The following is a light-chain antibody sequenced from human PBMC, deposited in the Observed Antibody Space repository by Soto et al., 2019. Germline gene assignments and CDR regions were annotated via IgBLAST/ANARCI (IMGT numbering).Light chain of an antibody. CDR3: QLYGTSRST. J-gene: IGKJ5*01. Sequence: EIVLTQSPGTLSLSPGERATLSCRASQSVSSSYLAWYQQKPGQAPRLLIYGASSRATGIAYRFSGSGSGTDFTLTISRLEPEDFAVYYCQLYGTSRSTFGQGTRLEIK. CDR2: GAS. CDR1: QSVSSSY. V-gene: IGKV3-20*01.